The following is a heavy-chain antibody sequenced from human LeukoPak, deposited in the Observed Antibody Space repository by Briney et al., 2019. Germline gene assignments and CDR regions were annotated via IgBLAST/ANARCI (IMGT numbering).Heavy chain of an antibody. Sequence: ASVKVSCKASNYTCTSYPISWVRQAPGQGLEWMGWISAYSGNTNCAQKVQGRVTMTTDTSTNTAYMELASLRPDDTAIYYCTRGSSSQYFQHWGQGTLVTVSS. J-gene: IGHJ1*01. CDR2: ISAYSGNT. D-gene: IGHD6-6*01. CDR1: NYTCTSYP. CDR3: TRGSSSQYFQH. V-gene: IGHV1-18*01.